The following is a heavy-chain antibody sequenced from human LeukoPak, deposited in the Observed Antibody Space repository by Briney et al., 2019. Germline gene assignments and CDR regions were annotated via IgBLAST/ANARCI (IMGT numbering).Heavy chain of an antibody. CDR3: ARGLRLLWFGEHVVGY. Sequence: ASVKVSCKASGYTFTGYYMHWVRQAPGQGLEWMGWINPNSGGTNYAQKFQGRVTMTRDTSISTAYMELSSLRSEDTAVYYCARGLRLLWFGEHVVGYWGQGTLVTVSS. V-gene: IGHV1-2*02. CDR2: INPNSGGT. CDR1: GYTFTGYY. D-gene: IGHD3-10*01. J-gene: IGHJ4*02.